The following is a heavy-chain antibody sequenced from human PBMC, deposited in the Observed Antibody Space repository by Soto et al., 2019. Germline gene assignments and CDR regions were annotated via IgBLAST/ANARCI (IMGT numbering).Heavy chain of an antibody. V-gene: IGHV1-46*01. CDR3: ERDLGYYDSSGYVGSFDY. J-gene: IGHJ4*02. D-gene: IGHD3-22*01. CDR2: INPSGGST. CDR1: GYTFTSYY. Sequence: QVQLVQSGAEVKKPGASVKVSCKASGYTFTSYYMHWVRQAPGQGLEWMGIINPSGGSTSYAQKFQGRVTMTRDTSTSTVHMELSSLRSEETAVYYCERDLGYYDSSGYVGSFDYWGQGTLVTVSS.